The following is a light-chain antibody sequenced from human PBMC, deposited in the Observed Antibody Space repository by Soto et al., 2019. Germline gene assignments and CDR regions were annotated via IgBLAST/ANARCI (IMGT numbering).Light chain of an antibody. Sequence: EIVMTQSPATLSVSPGERATLSCRASQSVSSNLAWYQQTPGQAPRLLIYGASARATGIPARFSGSGSGTEFTLTISSLQSEDFAVYYCQQYNSYWTFGQGTKVEIK. CDR2: GAS. CDR3: QQYNSYWT. CDR1: QSVSSN. V-gene: IGKV3-15*01. J-gene: IGKJ1*01.